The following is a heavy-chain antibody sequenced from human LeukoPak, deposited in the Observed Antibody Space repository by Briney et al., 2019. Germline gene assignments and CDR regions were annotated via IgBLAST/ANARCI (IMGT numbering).Heavy chain of an antibody. Sequence: PSETLSLTCTVSGGSISSSSYYWGWIRQPPGKGLEWIGSIYYSGSTNYNASLKSRVTISVDTSKNQFSLKLRSVTAADTAVYYCASAGYCSGDSCYLNPLDYWGQGTLVTVSS. V-gene: IGHV4-39*07. CDR1: GGSISSSSYY. CDR3: ASAGYCSGDSCYLNPLDY. J-gene: IGHJ4*02. CDR2: IYYSGST. D-gene: IGHD2-15*01.